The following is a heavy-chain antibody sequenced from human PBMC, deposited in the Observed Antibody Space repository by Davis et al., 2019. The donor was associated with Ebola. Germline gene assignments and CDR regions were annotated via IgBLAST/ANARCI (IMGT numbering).Heavy chain of an antibody. CDR3: ARGYCSGGSCYSFFDYYYGMDV. J-gene: IGHJ6*04. Sequence: PGGSLRLSCAASGFTFSSYAMTWVRQAPGKGLEWVSGISGSGGSTYYADSVKGRFTISRDNSKNTLYLQMNSLRVEDTAVYYCARGYCSGGSCYSFFDYYYGMDVWGKGTTVTVSS. CDR1: GFTFSSYA. CDR2: ISGSGGST. V-gene: IGHV3-23*01. D-gene: IGHD2-15*01.